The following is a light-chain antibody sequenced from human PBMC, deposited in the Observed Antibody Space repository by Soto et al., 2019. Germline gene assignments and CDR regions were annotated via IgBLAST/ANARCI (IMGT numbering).Light chain of an antibody. Sequence: SYVLAQTPSVSVAPGKTARITCGGNNIGSKSVHWYQQKPGQAPVLVIYYDSDRPLGIPERFSGSKSGNTATLIISRVEAGDEADYYCQVWDSNSDQGVFGGGTKVTVL. V-gene: IGLV3-21*04. J-gene: IGLJ3*02. CDR1: NIGSKS. CDR3: QVWDSNSDQGV. CDR2: YDS.